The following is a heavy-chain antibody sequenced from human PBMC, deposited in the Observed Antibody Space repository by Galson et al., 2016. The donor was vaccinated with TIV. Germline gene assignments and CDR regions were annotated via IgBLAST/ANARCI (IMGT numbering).Heavy chain of an antibody. CDR1: GGTFSSYV. CDR3: ASDRNTAFDTYHQYYGMDV. Sequence: SVKVSCKASGGTFSSYVFNWVRLAPGQGLEWMGGIIPLFRTTNYAPKFQGRVTITADESRNTAYMELNSLKYGDTAVYYCASDRNTAFDTYHQYYGMDVWGQGTTVTVSS. D-gene: IGHD5-18*01. J-gene: IGHJ6*02. CDR2: IIPLFRTT. V-gene: IGHV1-69*13.